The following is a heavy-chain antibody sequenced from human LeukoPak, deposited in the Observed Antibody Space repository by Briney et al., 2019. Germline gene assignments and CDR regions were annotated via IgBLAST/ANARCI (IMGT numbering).Heavy chain of an antibody. Sequence: TSETLSLTCTVSGGSISSYYWSWIRQPPGKGLGWIGYIYYSGNTNYNPSLKSRVSISIDTSKNQFSLQLSSVTAADTAVYYCARDRDSSGLRDFDLWGRGTLVTVSA. D-gene: IGHD3-22*01. CDR3: ARDRDSSGLRDFDL. V-gene: IGHV4-59*01. CDR1: GGSISSYY. CDR2: IYYSGNT. J-gene: IGHJ2*01.